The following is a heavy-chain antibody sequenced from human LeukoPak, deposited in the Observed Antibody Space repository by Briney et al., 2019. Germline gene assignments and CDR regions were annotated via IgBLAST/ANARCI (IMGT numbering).Heavy chain of an antibody. J-gene: IGHJ5*02. CDR2: INPKTGDT. V-gene: IGHV1-2*02. Sequence: ASVKVSCKSSVYTFTGYFMHWVRQAPGQGLEWVGYINPKTGDTNYAQKFRGRVTMTRDTAISTASMELRRLTSDDTAIYFCASLLLIRGAGWFDPWSQGTLVTVSS. D-gene: IGHD3-10*01. CDR1: VYTFTGYF. CDR3: ASLLLIRGAGWFDP.